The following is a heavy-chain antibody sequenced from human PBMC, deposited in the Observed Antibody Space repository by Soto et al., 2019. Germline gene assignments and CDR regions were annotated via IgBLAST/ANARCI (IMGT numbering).Heavy chain of an antibody. CDR1: GYTFTSYG. V-gene: IGHV1-18*04. J-gene: IGHJ6*02. D-gene: IGHD3-10*01. CDR3: AREGFGEGLTPGYKEYDYYGMDV. CDR2: ISAYNGNT. Sequence: GASVKVSCKASGYTFTSYGISWVRQAPGQGLEWMGWISAYNGNTNYAQKLQGRVIMTTGTFTSTAYMELRSLRSDDTAVYYCAREGFGEGLTPGYKEYDYYGMDVWGQGTTVNVSS.